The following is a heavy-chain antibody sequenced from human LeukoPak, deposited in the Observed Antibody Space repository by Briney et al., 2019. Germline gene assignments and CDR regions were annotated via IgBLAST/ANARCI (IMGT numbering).Heavy chain of an antibody. CDR3: ARGRYYDSGSYRYFDY. V-gene: IGHV3-23*01. J-gene: IGHJ4*02. D-gene: IGHD3-10*01. CDR1: GFTFSSYA. Sequence: GGSLRLPCAASGFTFSSYALNWVRQAPGKGLEWVSTISGTGGGTYYADSVKGRFTISRDNSKNTLYLQMNSLRAGDTAVYYCARGRYYDSGSYRYFDYWGQGTLVTVSS. CDR2: ISGTGGGT.